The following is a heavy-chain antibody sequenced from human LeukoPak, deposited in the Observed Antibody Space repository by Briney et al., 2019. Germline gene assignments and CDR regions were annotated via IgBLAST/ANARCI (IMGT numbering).Heavy chain of an antibody. CDR3: TREVAAPGTPD. V-gene: IGHV3-74*01. J-gene: IGHJ4*02. D-gene: IGHD6-13*01. CDR2: IHGDGSTT. CDR1: GFTFSSYW. Sequence: GGSLRLSCAASGFTFSSYWMSWVRQAPGKGLVWVSRIHGDGSTTNYADFVKGRFTISRDNAKNTLYLQMNSLRAEDTAVYYCTREVAAPGTPDWGQGTLVTVSS.